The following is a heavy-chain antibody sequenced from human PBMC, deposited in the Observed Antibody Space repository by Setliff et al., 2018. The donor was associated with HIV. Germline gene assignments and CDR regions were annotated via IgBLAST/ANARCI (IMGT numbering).Heavy chain of an antibody. V-gene: IGHV4-39*01. Sequence: PSETLSLTCTVSGGSISRSSYYWGWIRQPPGKGLEWIGSIYYSGSTYYNPSLKSRVTISVDTSKNQVSLKLSSVTAADTAVYYCASRVLGYCRSTSCLNWFDPWGQGTLVTVPS. CDR3: ASRVLGYCRSTSCLNWFDP. D-gene: IGHD2-2*01. CDR1: GGSISRSSYY. CDR2: IYYSGST. J-gene: IGHJ5*02.